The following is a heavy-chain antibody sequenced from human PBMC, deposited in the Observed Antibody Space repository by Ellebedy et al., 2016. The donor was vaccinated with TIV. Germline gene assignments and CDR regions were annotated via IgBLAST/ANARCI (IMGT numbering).Heavy chain of an antibody. CDR1: GYTFTSYG. Sequence: AASVKVSCKASGYTFTSYGISWVRQSTGQGLEWMGWVNPNSGDTDYAQKFRDRVTMTRDTSTNTAYLELSSLRSEDTAVYYCAREDAFDIWGKGTTVTVSS. V-gene: IGHV1-8*02. CDR2: VNPNSGDT. J-gene: IGHJ3*02. CDR3: AREDAFDI.